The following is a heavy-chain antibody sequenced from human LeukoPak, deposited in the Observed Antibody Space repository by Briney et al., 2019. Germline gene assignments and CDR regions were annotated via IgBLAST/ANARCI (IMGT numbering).Heavy chain of an antibody. J-gene: IGHJ4*02. CDR2: INHSGST. CDR3: ANGGYCSSTSCYTLTDY. V-gene: IGHV4-34*01. D-gene: IGHD2-2*02. Sequence: SETLSLTCAVYGGSFSGYYWSWIRQPPGKGLEWIGEINHSGSTNYNPSLKSRVTISVDTSKNQFSLQLSSLTAAVTAVYSCANGGYCSSTSCYTLTDYWGQGTLVTVSS. CDR1: GGSFSGYY.